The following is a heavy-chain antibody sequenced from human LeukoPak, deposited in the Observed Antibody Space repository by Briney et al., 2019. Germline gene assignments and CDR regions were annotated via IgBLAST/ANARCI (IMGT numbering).Heavy chain of an antibody. Sequence: PGGSLRLSCAASGFTFIKYWMLWVRQAPGKGLESVSRINTDGTVTTYADSVKGRFTVSRDNADNTMFQQMNSVRNEDTAVYYCATKQWLAPPPDSWGQGTPVTVSS. CDR1: GFTFIKYW. D-gene: IGHD6-19*01. V-gene: IGHV3-74*01. CDR2: INTDGTVT. CDR3: ATKQWLAPPPDS. J-gene: IGHJ4*02.